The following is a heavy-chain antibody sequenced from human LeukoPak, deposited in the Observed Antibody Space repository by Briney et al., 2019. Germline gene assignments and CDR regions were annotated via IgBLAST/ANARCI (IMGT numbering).Heavy chain of an antibody. V-gene: IGHV1-2*02. CDR3: AREKDTSLDY. D-gene: IGHD3-16*01. CDR2: IKPDSDHI. Sequence: GSSVKVSCKASGYIFTGYYLHWVRQAPGQGLEWMGWIKPDSDHINYAQKFQGRVTMTRDTSISTAYMELTRLRSDDTAVYYCAREKDTSLDYWGQGTLVTVSS. CDR1: GYIFTGYY. J-gene: IGHJ4*02.